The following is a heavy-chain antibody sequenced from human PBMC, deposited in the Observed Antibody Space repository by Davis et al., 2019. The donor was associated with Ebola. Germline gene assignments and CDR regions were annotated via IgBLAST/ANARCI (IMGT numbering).Heavy chain of an antibody. CDR1: GFTFSSYW. CDR2: IKSDGSTK. J-gene: IGHJ4*02. Sequence: GESLKISCAASGFTFSSYWMHWVRQAPGKGLVWLSRIKSDGSTKSYADSVKGRFTISRDNAKNSLYLQMNSLRAEDTAVYYCARDRPHYDFWSGYLDYWGQGTLVTVSS. D-gene: IGHD3-3*01. CDR3: ARDRPHYDFWSGYLDY. V-gene: IGHV3-74*01.